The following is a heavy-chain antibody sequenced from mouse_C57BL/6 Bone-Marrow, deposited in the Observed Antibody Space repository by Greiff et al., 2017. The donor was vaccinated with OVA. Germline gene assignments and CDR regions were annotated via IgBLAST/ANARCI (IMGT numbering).Heavy chain of an antibody. CDR2: INPSNGGT. D-gene: IGHD1-1*01. J-gene: IGHJ1*03. V-gene: IGHV1-53*01. Sequence: QVHVKQPGPELVKPGASVKLSCKASGYTFTSYWMHWVKQRPGQGLEWIGNINPSNGGTNYNEKFKSKATLTVDKSSSTAYMQLSSLTSEDSAVYYCARWATTVVESYWYFDVWGTGTTVTVSS. CDR1: GYTFTSYW. CDR3: ARWATTVVESYWYFDV.